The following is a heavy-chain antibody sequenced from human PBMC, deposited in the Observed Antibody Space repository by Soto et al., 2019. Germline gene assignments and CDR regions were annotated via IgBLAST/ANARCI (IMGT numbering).Heavy chain of an antibody. CDR3: ASSTVIPYFDS. CDR2: IHSGGIT. Sequence: GQLVESGGGLVQPGGSLRVSCAASGFTVSYNYMTWVRQAPGKGLEWVSVIHSGGITDYADSVKGRFSISRDISRNTVFLQMNRLRVEDTAVYYCASSTVIPYFDSWGQGTLVTVSS. CDR1: GFTVSYNY. V-gene: IGHV3-53*01. D-gene: IGHD4-17*01. J-gene: IGHJ4*02.